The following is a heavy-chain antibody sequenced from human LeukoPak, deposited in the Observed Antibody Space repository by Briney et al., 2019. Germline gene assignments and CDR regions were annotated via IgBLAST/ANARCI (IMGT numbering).Heavy chain of an antibody. CDR1: GYTFTGYY. J-gene: IGHJ6*02. CDR2: IIPILGIA. V-gene: IGHV1-69*04. D-gene: IGHD6-13*01. CDR3: AREGIAAAGSPMDV. Sequence: GASVKVSCKASGYTFTGYYMHWVRQAPGQGLEWMGRIIPILGIANYAQKFQGRVTITADKSTSTAYMELSSLRSEDTAVYYCAREGIAAAGSPMDVWGQGTTVTVSS.